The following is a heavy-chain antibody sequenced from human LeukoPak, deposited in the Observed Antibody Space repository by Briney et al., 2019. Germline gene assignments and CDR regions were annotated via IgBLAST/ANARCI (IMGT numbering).Heavy chain of an antibody. CDR1: GFTFSSYE. Sequence: GGSLRLSCAASGFTFSSYEMNWVRQAPGKGLEWVSYISSSGSTIYYADSVKGRFTISRDNAKNSLYLQMNSLRAEDTAVYYCAKDQDRGVVVVAATLDYWGQGTLVTVSS. V-gene: IGHV3-48*03. D-gene: IGHD2-15*01. CDR3: AKDQDRGVVVVAATLDY. J-gene: IGHJ4*02. CDR2: ISSSGSTI.